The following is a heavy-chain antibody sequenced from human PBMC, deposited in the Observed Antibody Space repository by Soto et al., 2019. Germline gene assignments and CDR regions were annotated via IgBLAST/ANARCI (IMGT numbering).Heavy chain of an antibody. CDR2: ISSSSSYT. Sequence: QVQLEESGGGLVKPGESLRLACAASGFNFTDFYMSWIRQAPGKGLEWISNISSSSSYTDYAESVKGRFTISRDNAKSTLYLQMNSLRAEDTAVYYCARDDPIVTSRPKGAFDFWGQGTMVTVSS. J-gene: IGHJ3*01. D-gene: IGHD4-4*01. CDR1: GFNFTDFY. V-gene: IGHV3-11*06. CDR3: ARDDPIVTSRPKGAFDF.